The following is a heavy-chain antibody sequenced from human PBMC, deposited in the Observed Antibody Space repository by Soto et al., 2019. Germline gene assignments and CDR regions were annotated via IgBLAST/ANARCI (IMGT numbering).Heavy chain of an antibody. CDR1: GFSLTTCKMG. J-gene: IGHJ6*02. D-gene: IGHD4-17*01. CDR2: IFSDNER. Sequence: SGPALVNPTETLTLTCTVSGFSLTTCKMGVSFIRQPPGKALEWLAHIFSDNERSYSTSLQGRLTISKDTSGSQVVLSMTNVDPVDTATYYCARMNVDSYQFYYAMDVWGQGTTVTVSS. CDR3: ARMNVDSYQFYYAMDV. V-gene: IGHV2-26*01.